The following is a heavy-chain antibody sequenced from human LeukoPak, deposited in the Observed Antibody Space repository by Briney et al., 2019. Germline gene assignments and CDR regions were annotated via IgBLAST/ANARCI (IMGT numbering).Heavy chain of an antibody. Sequence: GGSLRLSCAASGFTFSSYAMSWVRQAPGMRLEWVSAISGSGGSTYYADSVKGRFTISRDNSQNTLYLQMNSLRAEDTAVYYCARAVLVGATFYDAFDIWGQGTMVTVSS. CDR2: ISGSGGST. CDR1: GFTFSSYA. J-gene: IGHJ3*02. V-gene: IGHV3-23*01. CDR3: ARAVLVGATFYDAFDI. D-gene: IGHD1-26*01.